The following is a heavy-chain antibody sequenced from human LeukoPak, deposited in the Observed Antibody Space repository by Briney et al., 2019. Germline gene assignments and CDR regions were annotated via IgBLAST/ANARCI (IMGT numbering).Heavy chain of an antibody. J-gene: IGHJ6*02. V-gene: IGHV4-31*03. D-gene: IGHD3-3*01. CDR1: GGSISSGGYY. CDR3: ARHALEWLFWAHLHSAGAYGMDV. CDR2: IYYSGST. Sequence: PSQTLSLTCTVSGGSISSGGYYWSWIRQHPGKGLEWIGYIYYSGSTYYNPSLKSRVTISVDTSKNQFSLKLSSVTAADTAVYYCARHALEWLFWAHLHSAGAYGMDVWGQGTTVTVSS.